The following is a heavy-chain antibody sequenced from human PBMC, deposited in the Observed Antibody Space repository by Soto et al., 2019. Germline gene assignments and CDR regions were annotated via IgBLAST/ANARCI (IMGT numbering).Heavy chain of an antibody. V-gene: IGHV2-5*02. Sequence: QITLKESGPTLVKPTQTLTLTCTFSGFSLSTSGVGVGWIRQPPGKALEWLALIYWDDDKRYSPSLKSRLTITKDTSKNQVVLTMTNMDPVDTATHYCAHRRSYCSGGSCYSGFDYWGQGTLVTVSS. CDR1: GFSLSTSGVG. CDR2: IYWDDDK. D-gene: IGHD2-15*01. J-gene: IGHJ4*02. CDR3: AHRRSYCSGGSCYSGFDY.